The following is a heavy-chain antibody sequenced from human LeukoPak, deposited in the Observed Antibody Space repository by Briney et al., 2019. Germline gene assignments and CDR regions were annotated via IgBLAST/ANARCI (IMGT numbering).Heavy chain of an antibody. CDR3: ARGGSGSPYYFDY. V-gene: IGHV1-46*01. J-gene: IGHJ4*02. Sequence: GASVKVSCKASGYTFTTYYMHWVRQAPGQGLEWLGIINPSGGSTSTSYAQKFQGRVTVTRDTSTSTVYMELSSLRSDDTAVYYCARGGSGSPYYFDYWGQGTLVTVSS. CDR2: INPSGGSTST. CDR1: GYTFTTYY. D-gene: IGHD3-10*01.